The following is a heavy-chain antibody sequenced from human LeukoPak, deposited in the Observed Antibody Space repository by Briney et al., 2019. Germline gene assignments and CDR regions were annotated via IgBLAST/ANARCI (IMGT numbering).Heavy chain of an antibody. V-gene: IGHV3-21*01. Sequence: GGSLRLSCAASGFTFSDYVMNWVRQAPGKGLEWVSYISTHGNYIYYADSLKGRFTISRDNAENSLFLQMNSLRAEDTAVYYCAKGSYDSSGQFDYWGQGTLVTVSS. CDR1: GFTFSDYV. J-gene: IGHJ4*02. D-gene: IGHD3-22*01. CDR2: ISTHGNYI. CDR3: AKGSYDSSGQFDY.